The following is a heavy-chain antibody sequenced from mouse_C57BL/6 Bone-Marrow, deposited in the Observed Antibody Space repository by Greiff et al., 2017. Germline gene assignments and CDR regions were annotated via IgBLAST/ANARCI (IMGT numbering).Heavy chain of an antibody. CDR2: IYPGDGDT. D-gene: IGHD4-1*01. V-gene: IGHV1-80*01. CDR1: GYAFSTYW. J-gene: IGHJ2*01. Sequence: QVKLQQSGAELVKPGASVKISCKVSGYAFSTYWMNWVQQRPGKGLEWIGQIYPGDGDTNSNGKFKGKATLTADNSSSTAYMQRSSRTSEDSAFYFCARDWDYFDYWGQGTTLTVAS. CDR3: ARDWDYFDY.